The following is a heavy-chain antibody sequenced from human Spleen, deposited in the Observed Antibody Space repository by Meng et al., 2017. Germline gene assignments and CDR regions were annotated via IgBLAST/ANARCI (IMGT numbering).Heavy chain of an antibody. J-gene: IGHJ2*01. V-gene: IGHV4-30-4*01. CDR2: IYYSGRT. Sequence: QVQLQESGPGLVKPSQTLSLTCTVSGGSISSGDYYWSWIRQPPGKGLEWIGYIYYSGRTYYNPSLKSRVTISVDTSKNQFSLKLSSVTAADTAVYYCARVGRDGYNQNWYFDLWGRGTLVTVSS. CDR1: GGSISSGDYY. CDR3: ARVGRDGYNQNWYFDL. D-gene: IGHD5-24*01.